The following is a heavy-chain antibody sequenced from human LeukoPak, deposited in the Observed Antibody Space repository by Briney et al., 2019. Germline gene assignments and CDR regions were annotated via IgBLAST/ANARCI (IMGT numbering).Heavy chain of an antibody. Sequence: SETLSLTCTVSGGSISSGGYYWSWIRQHPGKGLEWIGYIYYSGSTYYNPSLKSRVTISVDTSKNQFSLKLSSVTAADTAVYYCAGGATYYYYYMDVWGEGTTVTVSS. CDR2: IYYSGST. CDR3: AGGATYYYYYMDV. V-gene: IGHV4-31*03. D-gene: IGHD3-10*01. J-gene: IGHJ6*03. CDR1: GGSISSGGYY.